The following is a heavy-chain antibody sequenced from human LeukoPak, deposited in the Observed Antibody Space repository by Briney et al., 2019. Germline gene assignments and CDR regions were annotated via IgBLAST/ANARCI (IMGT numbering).Heavy chain of an antibody. CDR3: TTEYTFGADFFDY. CDR2: IKSETDGGTT. D-gene: IGHD5-18*01. Sequence: KPGGSLRLSCAASGFTFSNAWMSWVRQAPGKGLEWLGHIKSETDGGTTDYAAPVKGRFTISRDDSRNTLYLQMNSLKSEDTAVYHCTTEYTFGADFFDYWGQGTLVTVFS. J-gene: IGHJ4*02. V-gene: IGHV3-15*01. CDR1: GFTFSNAW.